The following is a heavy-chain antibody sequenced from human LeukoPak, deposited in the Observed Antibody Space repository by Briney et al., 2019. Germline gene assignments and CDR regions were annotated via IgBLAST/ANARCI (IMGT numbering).Heavy chain of an antibody. V-gene: IGHV4-59*01. CDR1: GGSISSYY. CDR3: ARAPQAHAFDI. CDR2: IYYSGST. Sequence: SETLSLTCTVSGGSISSYYWSWIRKPPGKGLEWIGYIYYSGSTNYNPSLKSRVTISVDTSKNQFSLKLSSVTAADTAVYYCARAPQAHAFDIWGQGTMVTVSS. J-gene: IGHJ3*02.